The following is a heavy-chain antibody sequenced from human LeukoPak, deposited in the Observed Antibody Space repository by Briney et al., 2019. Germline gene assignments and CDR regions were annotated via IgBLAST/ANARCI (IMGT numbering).Heavy chain of an antibody. D-gene: IGHD3-10*01. V-gene: IGHV3-23*01. J-gene: IGHJ4*02. CDR1: GFXFSSYA. CDR3: AKGLGIGELWVDS. CDR2: TSGSGAGT. Sequence: GGSLRLSCASSGFXFSSYAISWVRQAPGKGLEWVSSTSGSGAGTYYADSVKRRFTISRDNSKNTVYLQMNSLRAEDTAVYYCAKGLGIGELWVDSWGQGTLVTVSS.